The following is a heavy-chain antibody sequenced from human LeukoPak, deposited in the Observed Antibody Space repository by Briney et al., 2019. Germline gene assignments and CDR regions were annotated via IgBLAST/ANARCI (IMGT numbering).Heavy chain of an antibody. CDR2: ITPHNGDT. V-gene: IGHV1-18*01. D-gene: IGHD6-19*01. CDR1: GYTFTSYG. CDR3: ARAPNSLGSAWYGYYYYYMDV. Sequence: ASVKVSCKASGYTFTSYGISWVRQAPGQGLEWMGWITPHNGDTKYAQKFQGRVSMTADRSTNTAYMELRSLRSDDTAVYFCARAPNSLGSAWYGYYYYYMDVWGKGTTVTVSS. J-gene: IGHJ6*03.